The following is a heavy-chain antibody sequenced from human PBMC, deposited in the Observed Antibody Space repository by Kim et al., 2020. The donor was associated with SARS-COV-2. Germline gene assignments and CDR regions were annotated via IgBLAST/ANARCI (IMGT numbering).Heavy chain of an antibody. CDR1: GYSFTSYW. CDR3: ARRDYDILTGSIPFDY. Sequence: GESLKISCKGSGYSFTSYWIGWVRQMPGKGLEWMGIIYPGDSDTRYSPSFQGQVTISADKSISTAYLQWSSLKASDTAMYYCARRDYDILTGSIPFDYWGQGTLVTVSS. CDR2: IYPGDSDT. V-gene: IGHV5-51*01. J-gene: IGHJ4*02. D-gene: IGHD3-9*01.